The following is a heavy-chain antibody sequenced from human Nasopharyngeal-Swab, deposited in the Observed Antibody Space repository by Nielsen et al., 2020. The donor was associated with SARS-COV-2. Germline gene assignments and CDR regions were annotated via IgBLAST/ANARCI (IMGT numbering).Heavy chain of an antibody. V-gene: IGHV3-11*01. CDR1: GFTFSDYY. CDR2: ISGSAYTI. Sequence: GGSLRLSCAASGFTFSDYYMSWIRQAPGKGLEWVAYISGSAYTICYGDSMNGRFTISRDNVRNSVSLQMNSLRAEDTAVYYCARFYDSKGGPDYWGQGTLVTVSS. J-gene: IGHJ4*02. D-gene: IGHD3-22*01. CDR3: ARFYDSKGGPDY.